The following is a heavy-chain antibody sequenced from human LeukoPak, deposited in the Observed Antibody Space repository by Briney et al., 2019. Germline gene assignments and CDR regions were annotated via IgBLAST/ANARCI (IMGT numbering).Heavy chain of an antibody. CDR1: GFTVSTNY. CDR3: AKGLAARGNY. CDR2: IFRDDTT. Sequence: GGSLRLSCAASGFTVSTNYMSWVRQAPGKGLEWVSVIFRDDTTYYADSVKGRFTISRDNSKNTLYLQMNSLRAEDTAVYYCAKGLAARGNYWGQGTLVTVSS. J-gene: IGHJ4*02. D-gene: IGHD6-6*01. V-gene: IGHV3-53*01.